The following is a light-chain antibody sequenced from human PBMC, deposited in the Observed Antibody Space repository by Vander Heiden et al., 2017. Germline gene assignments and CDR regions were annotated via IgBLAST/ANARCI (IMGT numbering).Light chain of an antibody. CDR2: GAS. Sequence: EIVLTQSPGTLSLSPGERATLSCRASQSVSSSYLAWYQQKPGQAPRLLIYGASSRATGIPDRFSGSGSGTDFTLTISRLDPEDFAVYYCQRYGSSPQTFGQGTKVEIK. J-gene: IGKJ1*01. CDR1: QSVSSSY. V-gene: IGKV3-20*01. CDR3: QRYGSSPQT.